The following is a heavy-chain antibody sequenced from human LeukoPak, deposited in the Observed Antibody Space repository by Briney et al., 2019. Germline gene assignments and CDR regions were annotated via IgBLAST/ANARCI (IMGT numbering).Heavy chain of an antibody. CDR1: GGTFSSYA. Sequence: WASVKVSCKASGGTFSSYAISWVRQAPGQGLEWMGGIIPIFGTANYAQKFQGRVTITADKSTSTAYMELGSLRSEDTAVYYCARGWCNWNYGMGCDAFDIWGQGTMVTVSS. CDR2: IIPIFGTA. J-gene: IGHJ3*02. CDR3: ARGWCNWNYGMGCDAFDI. V-gene: IGHV1-69*06. D-gene: IGHD1-7*01.